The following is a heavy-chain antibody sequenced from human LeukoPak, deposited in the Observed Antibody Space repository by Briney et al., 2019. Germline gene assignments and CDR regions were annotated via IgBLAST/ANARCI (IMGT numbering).Heavy chain of an antibody. Sequence: SVKVSCKASGGTFSSYAISWVRQAPGQGLEWMGGIIPIFGTANNAQKFQGRVTITADESTGTAYMELSNLRSEDTAVYYCARALRFLEWHDVFDIWGQGTMVTVSS. D-gene: IGHD3-3*01. CDR1: GGTFSSYA. CDR2: IIPIFGTA. J-gene: IGHJ3*02. CDR3: ARALRFLEWHDVFDI. V-gene: IGHV1-69*13.